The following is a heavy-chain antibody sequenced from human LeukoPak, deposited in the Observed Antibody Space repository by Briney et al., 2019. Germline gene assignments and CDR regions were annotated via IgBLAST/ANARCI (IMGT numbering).Heavy chain of an antibody. CDR1: GYTFTSYG. Sequence: ASVKVSCKASGYTFTSYGITWVRQAPGQGLEWMGWISAYNGDTNYAHSLQGRVTMTTDTSTTTAYMELRSLRSDDTAVYYCARGGVGSGSYNVDNWFDPWGQGTLVTVSS. CDR3: ARGGVGSGSYNVDNWFDP. CDR2: ISAYNGDT. D-gene: IGHD3-10*01. V-gene: IGHV1-18*01. J-gene: IGHJ5*02.